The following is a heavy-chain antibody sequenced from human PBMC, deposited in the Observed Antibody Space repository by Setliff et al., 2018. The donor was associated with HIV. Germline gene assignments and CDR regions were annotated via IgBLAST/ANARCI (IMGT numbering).Heavy chain of an antibody. CDR1: GASITSHY. CDR2: IYSTGST. D-gene: IGHD6-6*01. CDR3: ARVSRGGSSPGWFDP. V-gene: IGHV4-59*11. J-gene: IGHJ5*02. Sequence: SETLSLTCTVSGASITSHYWSWIRQSPGRELEWIGYIYSTGSTNYNPSLQSRVTISVDTSKNQFSLKLSSVTAADTAVYYCARVSRGGSSPGWFDPWGQGTLVTVSS.